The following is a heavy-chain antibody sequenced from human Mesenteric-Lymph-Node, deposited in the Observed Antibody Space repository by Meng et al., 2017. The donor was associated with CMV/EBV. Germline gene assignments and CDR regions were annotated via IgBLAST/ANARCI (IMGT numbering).Heavy chain of an antibody. CDR1: GFTVSSKY. J-gene: IGHJ6*02. CDR3: ARDLFYYGMDV. CDR2: IYSSGST. V-gene: IGHV3-66*03. Sequence: GGSLRLSCAASGFTVSSKYMSWVRQAPGKGLEWVSLIYSSGSTYYADSVKGRFTISRDNSKNTLYLQMNSLRVEDTAVYYCARDLFYYGMDVWGQGTTVTVSS.